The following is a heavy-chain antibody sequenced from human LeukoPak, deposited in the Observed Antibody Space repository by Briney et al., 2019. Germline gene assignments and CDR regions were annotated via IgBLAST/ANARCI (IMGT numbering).Heavy chain of an antibody. J-gene: IGHJ4*02. CDR2: IYYSGST. CDR1: GGSISSSSYY. D-gene: IGHD1-7*01. Sequence: PSETLSLTCTVSGGSISSSSYYWGWIRQPPGKGLEWIGSIYYSGSTYYNPSLKSRVTISVDTSKNQFSLKLTSVTAADTAVYYCGRRSRSTWKYRRGDYWGQGTLVTVSS. V-gene: IGHV4-39*01. CDR3: GRRSRSTWKYRRGDY.